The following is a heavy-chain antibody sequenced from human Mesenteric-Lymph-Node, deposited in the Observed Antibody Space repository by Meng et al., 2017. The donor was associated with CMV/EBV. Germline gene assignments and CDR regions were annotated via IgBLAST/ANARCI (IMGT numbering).Heavy chain of an antibody. CDR1: GGSLSSSSYY. CDR3: ARAVDYSNYRGAFDI. Sequence: SETLSLTCTVSGGSLSSSSYYWGWIRQPPGEGLEWIGSIYYSGSTYYSPSLKSRVTISVDTSTNHFSLKLTSVTAADTAMYYCARAVDYSNYRGAFDIWGQGTKVTVSS. V-gene: IGHV4-39*02. CDR2: IYYSGST. D-gene: IGHD4-11*01. J-gene: IGHJ3*02.